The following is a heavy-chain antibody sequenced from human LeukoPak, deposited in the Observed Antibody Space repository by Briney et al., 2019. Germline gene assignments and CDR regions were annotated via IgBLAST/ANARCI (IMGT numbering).Heavy chain of an antibody. J-gene: IGHJ4*02. V-gene: IGHV4-4*07. D-gene: IGHD6-6*01. CDR2: IHSSGST. CDR3: ARESSSSSFDY. Sequence: PSETLSLTCIVSGGSISNYYWNWVRQPAGKGLEWIGRIHSSGSTNYNPSLKSRVTISVDTSKNQFSLKLSSVTAADTAVYYCARESSSSSFDYWGQGTLVTVSS. CDR1: GGSISNYY.